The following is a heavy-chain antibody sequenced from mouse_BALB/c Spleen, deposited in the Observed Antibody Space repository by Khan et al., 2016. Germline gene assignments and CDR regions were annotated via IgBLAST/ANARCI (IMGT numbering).Heavy chain of an antibody. Sequence: EVELVESGGGLVQPGGSRKLSCAASGFTFSRFGMHWVRQAPEKGLEWVAYISSGSSTIYYADTLKGRFTISRDNPKNALFLQMTSLRSEDTAMYYCARGDYWGQGTTPTVSS. V-gene: IGHV5-17*02. CDR1: GFTFSRFG. J-gene: IGHJ2*01. CDR2: ISSGSSTI. CDR3: ARGDY.